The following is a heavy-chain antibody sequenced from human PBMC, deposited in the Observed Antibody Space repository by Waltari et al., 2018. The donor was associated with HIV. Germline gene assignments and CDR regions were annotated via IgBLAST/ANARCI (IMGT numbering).Heavy chain of an antibody. J-gene: IGHJ6*02. V-gene: IGHV1-24*01. CDR2: FDPEDEET. Sequence: QVQLVQSGAEVKKPGASVKVYCKASGNTLSELSMHCVRQVPGKGLEWMGNFDPEDEETIYAQKFQGRVTMTEDTSSDTAYMELSSLTSGDTAVYYCATDFSGMVRAYSYYSLDVWGQGTTVTVSS. CDR1: GNTLSELS. D-gene: IGHD3-10*01. CDR3: ATDFSGMVRAYSYYSLDV.